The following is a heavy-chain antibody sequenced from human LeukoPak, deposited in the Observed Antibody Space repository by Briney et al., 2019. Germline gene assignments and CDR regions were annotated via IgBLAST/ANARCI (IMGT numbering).Heavy chain of an antibody. Sequence: GGSLRLSCAASGFTFSSFSLHWVRQAPGKGLEWMALISHDGSDEYADSVKGRFTVSRDNSKNTLYLQMNSLRTEDTAVYYCVRYSGYDYFFDYWGQGSLVTVSS. J-gene: IGHJ4*02. V-gene: IGHV3-30*03. D-gene: IGHD5-12*01. CDR2: ISHDGSDE. CDR3: VRYSGYDYFFDY. CDR1: GFTFSSFS.